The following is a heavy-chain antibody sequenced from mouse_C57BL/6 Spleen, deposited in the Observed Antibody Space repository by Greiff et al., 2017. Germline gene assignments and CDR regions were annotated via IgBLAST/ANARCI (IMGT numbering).Heavy chain of an antibody. CDR2: IDPSDSYT. CDR3: ARRSDYFDY. J-gene: IGHJ2*01. Sequence: QVQLKQPGAELVKPGASVKLSCKASGSTFTSYWMQWVKQRPGQGLEWIGEIDPSDSYTNYNQKFKGKATLTVDTSSSTAYMQLSSLTSEDSAVYYCARRSDYFDYWGQGTTLTVSS. CDR1: GSTFTSYW. V-gene: IGHV1-50*01.